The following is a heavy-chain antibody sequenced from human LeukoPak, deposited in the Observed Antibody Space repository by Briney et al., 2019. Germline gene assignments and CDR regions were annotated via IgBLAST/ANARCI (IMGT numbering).Heavy chain of an antibody. D-gene: IGHD3-10*01. V-gene: IGHV4-34*01. CDR1: GGSFSGYY. J-gene: IGHJ5*02. CDR2: INHSGST. CDR3: ARLYGSGSYYNARSWFDP. Sequence: SETLSLTCAVYGGSFSGYYWSWIRQPPGKGLEWIGEINHSGSTNYNPSLKSRVTISVDTSKNQFSLKLSSATAADTAVYYCARLYGSGSYYNARSWFDPWGQGTLVTVSS.